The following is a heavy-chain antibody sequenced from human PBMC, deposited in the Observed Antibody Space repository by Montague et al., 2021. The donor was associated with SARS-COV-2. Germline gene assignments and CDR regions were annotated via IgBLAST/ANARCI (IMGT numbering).Heavy chain of an antibody. Sequence: SETLSLTCTVSGGSITNNIDYWAWIRQPPGKGLEWIGSIYYTGNTYYNPSLKSRVTISVVTSKNYFTLKLSSVTAAETAVYYCARLKQYFDSSGSPSAFDFWGKGTKVTVSS. CDR1: GGSITNNIDY. D-gene: IGHD3-22*01. V-gene: IGHV4-39*02. CDR3: ARLKQYFDSSGSPSAFDF. CDR2: IYYTGNT. J-gene: IGHJ3*01.